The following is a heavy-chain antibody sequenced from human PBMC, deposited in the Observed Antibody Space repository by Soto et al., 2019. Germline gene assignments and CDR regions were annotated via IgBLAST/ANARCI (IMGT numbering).Heavy chain of an antibody. Sequence: EASVKVSCKASGGTFSSYAISWVRQAPGQGLEWMGGIIPIFGTANYAQKFQGRVTITADESTSTAYMELSSLRSEDTAVYYCARGLESLGYYYDSSAARSGGMDVWGQGTTVTVSS. J-gene: IGHJ6*02. CDR2: IIPIFGTA. CDR1: GGTFSSYA. D-gene: IGHD3-22*01. CDR3: ARGLESLGYYYDSSAARSGGMDV. V-gene: IGHV1-69*13.